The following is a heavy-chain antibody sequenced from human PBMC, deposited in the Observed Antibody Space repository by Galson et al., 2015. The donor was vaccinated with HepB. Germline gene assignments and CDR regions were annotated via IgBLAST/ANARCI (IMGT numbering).Heavy chain of an antibody. D-gene: IGHD5-12*01. CDR1: GFTFSIYW. CDR2: IKQDGSEK. V-gene: IGHV3-7*01. Sequence: SLRLSCAASGFTFSIYWMSWVRQAPGKGLEWVANIKQDGSEKYYVDSVKGRFTISRDNAKNSLYLQMNSLRAEDTAVYYCARDLLSGASGYDSCFDYWGQGTLVTVSS. CDR3: ARDLLSGASGYDSCFDY. J-gene: IGHJ4*02.